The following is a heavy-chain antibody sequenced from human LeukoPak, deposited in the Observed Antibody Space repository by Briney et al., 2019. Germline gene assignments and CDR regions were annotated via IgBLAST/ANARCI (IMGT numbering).Heavy chain of an antibody. V-gene: IGHV1-69*01. D-gene: IGHD3-16*01. Sequence: SVKVSCKASGGTFSSYAISWVRQAPGQGLEWMGGTIPIFGTANYAQKFQGRVTITADESTSTAYMELSSLRSEDTAVYYCARACGPAGGYFDYWGQGTLVAVSS. CDR3: ARACGPAGGYFDY. J-gene: IGHJ4*02. CDR1: GGTFSSYA. CDR2: TIPIFGTA.